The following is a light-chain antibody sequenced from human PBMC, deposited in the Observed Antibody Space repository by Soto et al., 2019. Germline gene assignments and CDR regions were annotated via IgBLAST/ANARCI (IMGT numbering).Light chain of an antibody. Sequence: ERVLTQSPATLSVSPGERAILSCRASQSVDISLAWYQQKPGQAPRLLIYGASTRATDMPGTFSGRGSGTKFTLTITSLRPEDFGVYYCQQYRSWPRTFGQGTKVDIK. CDR3: QQYRSWPRT. CDR1: QSVDIS. V-gene: IGKV3-15*01. J-gene: IGKJ1*01. CDR2: GAS.